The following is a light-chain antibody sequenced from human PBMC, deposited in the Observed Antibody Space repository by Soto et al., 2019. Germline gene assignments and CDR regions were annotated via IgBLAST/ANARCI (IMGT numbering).Light chain of an antibody. V-gene: IGKV3-20*01. CDR3: QQYGSSPMYP. J-gene: IGKJ2*01. Sequence: EIVLTQSPGTLSLSPGERATLSCRARQSVSSSYLAWYQEKPGQAPRLLIYGASSRSTGIPDRFSGSGSGTDLTLTISRLEREDFAVYYCQQYGSSPMYPFGQGTKLEIK. CDR2: GAS. CDR1: QSVSSSY.